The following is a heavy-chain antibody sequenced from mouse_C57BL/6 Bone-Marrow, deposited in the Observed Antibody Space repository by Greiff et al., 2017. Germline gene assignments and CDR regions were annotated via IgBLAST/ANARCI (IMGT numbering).Heavy chain of an antibody. CDR3: ANDLLWLRRYYYAMDY. V-gene: IGHV1-22*01. CDR2: INPNIGCT. Sequence: VQLQQSGPELVKPGASVKMSCKASGYTFTDYNMHWVKQSHGKSLEWIGYINPNIGCTSYNQKFKGKATLTVIKSSSTAYMELRSLTSVDSAVYYCANDLLWLRRYYYAMDYWGQGTSVTVSS. D-gene: IGHD2-2*01. J-gene: IGHJ4*01. CDR1: GYTFTDYN.